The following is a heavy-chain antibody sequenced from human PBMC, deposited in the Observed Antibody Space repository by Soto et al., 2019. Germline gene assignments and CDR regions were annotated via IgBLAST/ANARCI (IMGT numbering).Heavy chain of an antibody. CDR1: GFTFSSYS. Sequence: EVQLVESGGGLVQPGGSLRLSCAASGFTFSSYSMNWVRQAPGKGLEWVSYISSSSTIYYADSVKGRFTISRDNAKNSLYLQMTSLRDEDTAVYYCARVSSRHYFDYWGQGTLVTVSS. D-gene: IGHD6-6*01. J-gene: IGHJ4*02. V-gene: IGHV3-48*02. CDR2: ISSSSTI. CDR3: ARVSSRHYFDY.